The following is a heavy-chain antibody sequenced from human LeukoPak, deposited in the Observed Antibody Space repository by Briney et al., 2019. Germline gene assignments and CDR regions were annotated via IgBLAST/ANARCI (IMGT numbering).Heavy chain of an antibody. V-gene: IGHV1-24*01. J-gene: IGHJ4*02. CDR1: GYTLTELS. Sequence: ASVKVSCKVSGYTLTELSMHWVRQPPGKGLEGMGGFDPEDGETIYAQKFKGRVTMTEDTSTDTAYMELSSLRFEDTAVYYCATHGYSSSYWGQGTLVTVSS. D-gene: IGHD6-13*01. CDR2: FDPEDGET. CDR3: ATHGYSSSY.